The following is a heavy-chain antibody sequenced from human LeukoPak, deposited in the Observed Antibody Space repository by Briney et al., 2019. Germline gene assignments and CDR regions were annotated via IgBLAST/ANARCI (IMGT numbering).Heavy chain of an antibody. J-gene: IGHJ3*02. CDR1: GFSFSTNW. CDR3: VKYGGNSGMAFDI. CDR2: INPEESVK. Sequence: GGSLRLSCVGSGFSFSTNWMAWVRQAPGKGLEWVASINPEESVKRYVDSLKGRATISRDNAKNSVYLQMDNLRVEDTAVYFCVKYGGNSGMAFDIWGPGTRGTVS. D-gene: IGHD4-23*01. V-gene: IGHV3-7*01.